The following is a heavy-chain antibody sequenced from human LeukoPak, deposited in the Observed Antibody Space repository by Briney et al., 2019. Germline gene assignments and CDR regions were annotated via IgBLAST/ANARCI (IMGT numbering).Heavy chain of an antibody. J-gene: IGHJ4*02. D-gene: IGHD5-24*01. CDR2: INPNSGGT. V-gene: IGHV1-2*04. Sequence: ASVKVSCKASGYTFTSYGISWVRQAPGQGLEWMGWINPNSGGTNYAQKFQGWVTMTRDTSISTAYMELSRLRSDDTAVYYCARARDGHILDYWGQGTLVTVSS. CDR3: ARARDGHILDY. CDR1: GYTFTSYG.